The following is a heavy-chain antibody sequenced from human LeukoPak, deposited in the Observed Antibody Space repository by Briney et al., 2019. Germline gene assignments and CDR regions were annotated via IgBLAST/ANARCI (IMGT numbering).Heavy chain of an antibody. Sequence: GGSLRLSCAASGFTFSTNAMSWVRQAPGKGLEWISGISGSGASKYYADSVTGRFTISRDNSRNTQYLQMNSLRGDDTAVYYCAKDVGKWESLHFFDYWGQGTLVTVSS. D-gene: IGHD1-26*01. CDR2: ISGSGASK. V-gene: IGHV3-23*01. J-gene: IGHJ4*02. CDR1: GFTFSTNA. CDR3: AKDVGKWESLHFFDY.